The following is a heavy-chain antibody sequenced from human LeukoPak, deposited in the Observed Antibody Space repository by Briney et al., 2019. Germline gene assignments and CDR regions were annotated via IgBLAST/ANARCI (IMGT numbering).Heavy chain of an antibody. D-gene: IGHD2-15*01. Sequence: ASVKVSCKASGYTFTSYGISWVRQAPGQGLEWMGWISAYNGNTNHAQKLQGRVTMTTDTSTSTAYMELRSLRSDDTAVYYCARDMPDIVVVVAATYYYYGMDIWGQGTTVTVSS. J-gene: IGHJ6*02. CDR3: ARDMPDIVVVVAATYYYYGMDI. CDR1: GYTFTSYG. CDR2: ISAYNGNT. V-gene: IGHV1-18*01.